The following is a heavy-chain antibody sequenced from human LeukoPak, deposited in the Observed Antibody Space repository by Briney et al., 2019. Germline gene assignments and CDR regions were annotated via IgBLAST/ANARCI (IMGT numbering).Heavy chain of an antibody. J-gene: IGHJ2*01. CDR2: ISAYNGKT. D-gene: IGHD2-15*01. V-gene: IGHV1-18*01. Sequence: ASVTVSCKASGYTFTRYGISWVRQAPGQGLEWMGWISAYNGKTNYAQKLQGRVTMTTDTSTSTAYMELRSLRSDDTAMYYCARIDCSGGRCYAKINWYFDLWGRGTLVTVSS. CDR3: ARIDCSGGRCYAKINWYFDL. CDR1: GYTFTRYG.